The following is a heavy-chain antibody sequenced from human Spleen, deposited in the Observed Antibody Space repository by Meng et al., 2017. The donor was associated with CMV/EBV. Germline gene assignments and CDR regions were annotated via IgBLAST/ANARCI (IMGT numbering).Heavy chain of an antibody. V-gene: IGHV3-21*04. CDR2: INPDSDYI. CDR1: GFTFKTFT. J-gene: IGHJ4*02. CDR3: ARDGTFDWNYEDY. D-gene: IGHD3-9*01. Sequence: ETLSLTCAASGFTFKTFTMSWVRQAPGRGLEWVSSINPDSDYIQSADSLKGRFTISRDKAKNSLYLQMNSLRAEDTALYYCARDGTFDWNYEDYWGQGTLVTVSS.